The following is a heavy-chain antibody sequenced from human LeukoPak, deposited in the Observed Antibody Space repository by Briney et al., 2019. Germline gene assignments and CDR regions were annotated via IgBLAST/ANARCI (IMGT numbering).Heavy chain of an antibody. D-gene: IGHD3-22*01. Sequence: SETLSLTCTVSGGSISSYYWSWIRRPPGKGLEWIGYIYYSVSTNYNPSLKSRVTISVDTSKNQFSLKLSSVTAADTAVYYCARALGGDSSGYYPAPYWYFDLWGRGTLVTVSS. CDR3: ARALGGDSSGYYPAPYWYFDL. CDR1: GGSISSYY. CDR2: IYYSVST. V-gene: IGHV4-59*01. J-gene: IGHJ2*01.